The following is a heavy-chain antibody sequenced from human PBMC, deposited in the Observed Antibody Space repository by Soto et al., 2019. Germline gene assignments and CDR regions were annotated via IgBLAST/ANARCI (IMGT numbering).Heavy chain of an antibody. Sequence: ASVKVSCKASGYTFTSYDINWVRQATGQGLEWMGWMNPNSGNTGYAQKFQGRVTMNRNTSISTDYMELSSLRSEDPAVYYCARASKEGRYFDWLLWSFFDYWGQGTLVAVSS. V-gene: IGHV1-8*01. J-gene: IGHJ4*02. D-gene: IGHD3-9*01. CDR1: GYTFTSYD. CDR2: MNPNSGNT. CDR3: ARASKEGRYFDWLLWSFFDY.